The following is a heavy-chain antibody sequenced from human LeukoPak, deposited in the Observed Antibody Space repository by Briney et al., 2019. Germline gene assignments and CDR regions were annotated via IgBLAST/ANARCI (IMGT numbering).Heavy chain of an antibody. V-gene: IGHV3-13*01. Sequence: PGGSLRLSCAASGFTFTNHDMHWVRQAAGKGLEWVSAIGSGGRRTYYADSVRGRFIISRENAKNSFYLQLNSLTVGDTAVYYCAREGSGESADIWGQGTLVTVSS. CDR3: AREGSGESADI. CDR1: GFTFTNHD. J-gene: IGHJ3*02. CDR2: IGSGGRRT. D-gene: IGHD1-14*01.